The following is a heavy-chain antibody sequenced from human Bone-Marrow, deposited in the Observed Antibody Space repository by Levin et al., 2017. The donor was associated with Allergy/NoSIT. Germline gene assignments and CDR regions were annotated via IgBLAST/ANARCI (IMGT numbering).Heavy chain of an antibody. V-gene: IGHV2-5*01. J-gene: IGHJ5*02. D-gene: IGHD2/OR15-2a*01. CDR1: GFPLSLSGVG. Sequence: SGPTLVKPTQTLTLTCTFSGFPLSLSGVGVGWIRQPPGKALEWLALIYWNDDKRYNPSLRSRLSITKDTSENQVVLTLTNLDPVDTGRYYCAHRYCDSTDGVGLNWFDPWGQGILVTVSS. CDR2: IYWNDDK. CDR3: AHRYCDSTDGVGLNWFDP.